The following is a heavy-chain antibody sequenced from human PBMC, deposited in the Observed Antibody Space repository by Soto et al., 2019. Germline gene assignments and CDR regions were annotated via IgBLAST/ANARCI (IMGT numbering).Heavy chain of an antibody. CDR2: IYYSGST. J-gene: IGHJ6*02. Sequence: PSETLSLTCTVSGGSVSSGSYYWSWIRQPPGKGLEWIGYIYYSGSTNYNPSLKSRVTISVDTSKNQFSLKLSSVTAADTAVYYCAREHRLEMATITGYYYGMDVWGRGTTVTVSS. V-gene: IGHV4-61*01. CDR3: AREHRLEMATITGYYYGMDV. D-gene: IGHD5-12*01. CDR1: GGSVSSGSYY.